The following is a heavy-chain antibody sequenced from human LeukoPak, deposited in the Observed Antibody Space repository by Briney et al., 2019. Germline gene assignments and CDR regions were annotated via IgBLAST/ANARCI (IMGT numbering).Heavy chain of an antibody. CDR1: GYTFTSYG. J-gene: IGHJ5*02. V-gene: IGHV1-18*01. D-gene: IGHD3-22*01. Sequence: VASVKVSCKASGYTFTSYGISWVRQAPGQGLEWMGWISAYNGNTNYAQKLQGRVTVTTDTSTSTAYMELRSLRSDDTAVYYCARNYDSSGWDPQNWFDPWGQGTLVTVSS. CDR3: ARNYDSSGWDPQNWFDP. CDR2: ISAYNGNT.